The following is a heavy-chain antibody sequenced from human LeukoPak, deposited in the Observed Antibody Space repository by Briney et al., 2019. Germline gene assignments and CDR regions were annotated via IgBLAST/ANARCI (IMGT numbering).Heavy chain of an antibody. CDR1: GFTISSKY. V-gene: IGHV3-66*01. CDR2: IHSGGDT. Sequence: GGSLRLSCAASGFTISSKYMSWVRQAPGKGLEWVSVIHSGGDTYYADSMKGRFTISRDNSKNTLYLQMNGLRAEDTAVYYCAKDPGYSLGTSYDDYLGQGTLVTVSS. CDR3: AKDPGYSLGTSYDDY. D-gene: IGHD3-10*01. J-gene: IGHJ4*02.